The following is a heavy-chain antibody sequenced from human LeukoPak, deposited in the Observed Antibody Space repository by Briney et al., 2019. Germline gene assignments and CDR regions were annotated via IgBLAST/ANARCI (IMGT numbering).Heavy chain of an antibody. CDR2: INHSGST. Sequence: SETLSLTCAVYGGSFSGYYWSWIRQPPGKGLEWIGEINHSGSTNYNPSPKSRVTISVDTSMNQFSLKLSSVTAADTAVYYCARGVGIQLWLRRGHFDYWGQGTLVTVSS. J-gene: IGHJ4*02. V-gene: IGHV4-34*01. CDR1: GGSFSGYY. D-gene: IGHD5-18*01. CDR3: ARGVGIQLWLRRGHFDY.